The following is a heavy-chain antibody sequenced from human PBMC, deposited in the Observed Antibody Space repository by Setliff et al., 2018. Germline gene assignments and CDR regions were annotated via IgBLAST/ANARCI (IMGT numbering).Heavy chain of an antibody. J-gene: IGHJ6*03. D-gene: IGHD4-4*01. CDR3: ARASRFGTTVWKGDYYMDV. V-gene: IGHV7-4-1*02. CDR1: GYTFSSYA. Sequence: ASVKVSCKASGYTFSSYAMGWMRQAPGQRLEWMGWINTNTGNPSYAQDFTGRLVFSLDTSVSTAYLQISSLTAEDSAVYYCARASRFGTTVWKGDYYMDVWGKGTTVTVSS. CDR2: INTNTGNP.